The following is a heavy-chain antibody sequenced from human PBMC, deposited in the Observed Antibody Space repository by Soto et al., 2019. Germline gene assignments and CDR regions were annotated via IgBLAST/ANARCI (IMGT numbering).Heavy chain of an antibody. CDR1: GGSINTFY. CDR2: IFSSGST. V-gene: IGHV4-4*07. D-gene: IGHD5-12*01. J-gene: IGHJ4*02. Sequence: SETLSLTCTVPGGSINTFYWSWVRQPAGKGLEWIGRIFSSGSTSFNPSLESRVAMSVDTSKNHFSLNLSSVTAADMAVYYCAREGSYSAYNFAHGIQLWSFDFWGQGALVTVSS. CDR3: AREGSYSAYNFAHGIQLWSFDF.